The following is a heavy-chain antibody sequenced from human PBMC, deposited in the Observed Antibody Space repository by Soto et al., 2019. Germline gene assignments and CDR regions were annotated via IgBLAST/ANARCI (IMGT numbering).Heavy chain of an antibody. CDR1: GYTFTSYA. D-gene: IGHD2-21*02. CDR2: SNIGNGNT. J-gene: IGHJ5*02. Sequence: QVQIVQSGAEVTKPGASVRVSCRTSGYTFTSYAIHWVRQAPGQGLEWMAWSNIGNGNTTYSQKFQGSVTVSRYTAASTAYTELSSLISEDTAVYYCARVPMCCGVCCDHCLDPWGQVTMDTV. CDR3: ARVPMCCGVCCDHCLDP. V-gene: IGHV1-3*04.